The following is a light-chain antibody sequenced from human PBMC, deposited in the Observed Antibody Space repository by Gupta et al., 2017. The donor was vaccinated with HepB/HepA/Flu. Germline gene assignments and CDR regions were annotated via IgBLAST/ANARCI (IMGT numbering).Light chain of an antibody. CDR1: QTLLHSNGYNY. Sequence: DIVMTQSPLSLLVTPGEPASISCRSSQTLLHSNGYNYLDWYLQKPGQSPQLLIYLGSNRASGVPDRFSGRGSGTDFTLKISRVEAEDVGVYYCMQALQTPPTFGQGTKVEIK. V-gene: IGKV2-28*01. CDR2: LGS. CDR3: MQALQTPPT. J-gene: IGKJ1*01.